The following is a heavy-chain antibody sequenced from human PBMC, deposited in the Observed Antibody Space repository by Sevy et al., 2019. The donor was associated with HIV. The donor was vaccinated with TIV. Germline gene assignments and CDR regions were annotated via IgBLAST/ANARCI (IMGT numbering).Heavy chain of an antibody. CDR3: ARDPFGGYYFDH. Sequence: LSLTCAASGFDFSTYWMHWVRQAPGKGLVWVSRIMGDGSRRSHADSVKGRFTISRDNAKNTLYLQMNSLRAEDTALYFCARDPFGGYYFDHWGPGTLVTVSS. CDR1: GFDFSTYW. J-gene: IGHJ4*02. V-gene: IGHV3-74*01. D-gene: IGHD3-16*01. CDR2: IMGDGSRR.